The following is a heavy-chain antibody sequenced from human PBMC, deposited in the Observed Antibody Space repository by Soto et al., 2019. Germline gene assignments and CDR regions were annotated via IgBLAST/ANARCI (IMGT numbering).Heavy chain of an antibody. Sequence: GASVKVSCKASGGTFTSFAVSWVRQAPGQGLEWVGGSIPMFGTADYAQRFQGRVTITTDESTTTNYMELSSLRSEDTAVYYCARGPSMVRPLTDYHYYAMDVWGQGTTVTVSS. D-gene: IGHD3-10*01. CDR2: SIPMFGTA. J-gene: IGHJ6*02. V-gene: IGHV1-69*05. CDR1: GGTFTSFA. CDR3: ARGPSMVRPLTDYHYYAMDV.